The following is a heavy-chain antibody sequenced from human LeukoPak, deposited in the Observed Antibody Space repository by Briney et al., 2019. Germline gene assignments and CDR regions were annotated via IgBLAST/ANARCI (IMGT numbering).Heavy chain of an antibody. CDR2: IWYDGSNK. V-gene: IGHV3-33*01. Sequence: PGRSLRLSCAASGFTFSSYGMHWVRQAPGKGLEWVAVIWYDGSNKYYADSVKGRFTFSRDNAKNTLYLQMNSLRPEDTAVYYCTRDPHCTSSICNTGSWFDPWGQGTQVTVSS. D-gene: IGHD2-2*02. CDR1: GFTFSSYG. J-gene: IGHJ5*02. CDR3: TRDPHCTSSICNTGSWFDP.